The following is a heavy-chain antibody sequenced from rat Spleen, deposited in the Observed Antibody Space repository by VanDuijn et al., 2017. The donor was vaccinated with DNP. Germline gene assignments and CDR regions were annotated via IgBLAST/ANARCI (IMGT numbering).Heavy chain of an antibody. V-gene: IGHV5-17*01. Sequence: EVQLVESDGGLVQPGRSLKLSCAVSGFTFSDYAMAWVRQAPKKGLEWVATILYDGSSTYYRDSVKGRFTISRDNAKSTLYLQMDSLRSEDTATYYCTRRAGLSYYFDYWGQGVMVTVSS. CDR1: GFTFSDYA. CDR2: ILYDGSST. J-gene: IGHJ2*01. CDR3: TRRAGLSYYFDY. D-gene: IGHD1-1*01.